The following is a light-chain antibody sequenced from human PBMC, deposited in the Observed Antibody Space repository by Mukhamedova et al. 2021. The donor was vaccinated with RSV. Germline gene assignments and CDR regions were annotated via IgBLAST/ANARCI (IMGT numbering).Light chain of an antibody. CDR3: QQYTYLWT. V-gene: IGKV1-5*03. J-gene: IGKJ1*01. CDR2: MAP. Sequence: LAWFQHKQGKAPKLLFYMAPNLESGVQSRFSGGGPGQVFTLTISSLQPEAFATNYCQQYTYLWTFAQGTKVEIK.